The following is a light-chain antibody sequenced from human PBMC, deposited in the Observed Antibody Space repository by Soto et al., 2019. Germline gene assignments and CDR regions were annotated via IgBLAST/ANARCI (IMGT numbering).Light chain of an antibody. J-gene: IGLJ1*01. CDR2: DVY. CDR1: RSDIGGYNY. V-gene: IGLV2-14*03. Sequence: QSALTQPASVSASPGQSITISCTGTRSDIGGYNYVSWYQQHPGKAPKLMIYDVYHRPSGVSNRFSASKSGNTASLTISGLQAEDEADYDCSSYTSSTTLVFGTGTKLTFL. CDR3: SSYTSSTTLV.